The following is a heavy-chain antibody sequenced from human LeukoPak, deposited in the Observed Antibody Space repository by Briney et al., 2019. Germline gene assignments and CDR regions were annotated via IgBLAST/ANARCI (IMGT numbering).Heavy chain of an antibody. V-gene: IGHV3-66*01. J-gene: IGHJ4*02. CDR2: MYSGNYI. CDR3: TTTPSITMIVVVTDFDY. D-gene: IGHD3-22*01. CDR1: GFTVSNNY. Sequence: PGGSLRLSCVASGFTVSNNYMSWVRQAPGKGLEWVSIMYSGNYIYYADSVKGRFTISRDNSKNTLFLQMNSLRAEDTAVYYCTTTPSITMIVVVTDFDYWGQGTLVTVSS.